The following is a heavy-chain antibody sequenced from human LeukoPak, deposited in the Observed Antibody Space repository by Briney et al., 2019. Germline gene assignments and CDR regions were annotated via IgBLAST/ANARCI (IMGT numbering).Heavy chain of an antibody. J-gene: IGHJ4*02. CDR2: ISGDGGST. D-gene: IGHD3-10*01. Sequence: GGSLRLSCAASGFTFGDYAMHWVRQAPGKGLGWVSLISGDGGSTYYADSVKGRFTISRDNSKNSLYLQMNSLRTEDTALYYCAKDIPRYYGYAGYFDYWGQGTLVTVSS. CDR3: AKDIPRYYGYAGYFDY. CDR1: GFTFGDYA. V-gene: IGHV3-43*02.